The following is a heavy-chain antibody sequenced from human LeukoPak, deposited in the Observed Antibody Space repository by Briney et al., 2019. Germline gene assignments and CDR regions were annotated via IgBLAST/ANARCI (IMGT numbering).Heavy chain of an antibody. CDR2: ISGSGGST. J-gene: IGHJ4*02. CDR1: GFTFSSYE. CDR3: AKSIDYYYDSSGYYFSAEYYFDY. V-gene: IGHV3-23*01. Sequence: GGSLRLSCAASGFTFSSYEMNWVRQAPGKGLEWVSAISGSGGSTYYADSVKGRFTISRDNSKNTLYLQMNSLRAEDTAVYYCAKSIDYYYDSSGYYFSAEYYFDYWGQGTLVTVSS. D-gene: IGHD3-22*01.